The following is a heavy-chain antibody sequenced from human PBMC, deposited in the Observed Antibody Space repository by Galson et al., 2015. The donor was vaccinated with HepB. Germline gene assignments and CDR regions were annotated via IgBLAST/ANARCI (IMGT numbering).Heavy chain of an antibody. CDR3: AKALGPTRFFSFDY. Sequence: SLRLSCAGSGFTFNNYAMNWVRQAPGKGLEWVSGISGSGGSIYYADSVKGRFTISRDNSKHTVYVQMNSLRADDTALYFCAKALGPTRFFSFDYWGQGILVTVSS. V-gene: IGHV3-23*01. J-gene: IGHJ4*02. CDR1: GFTFNNYA. CDR2: ISGSGGSI.